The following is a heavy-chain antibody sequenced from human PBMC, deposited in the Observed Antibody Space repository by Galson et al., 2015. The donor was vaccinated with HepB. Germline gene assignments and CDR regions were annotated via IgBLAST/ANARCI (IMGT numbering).Heavy chain of an antibody. CDR2: LSSSSSTI. CDR1: GFTFSSYS. CDR3: ARYTLGRSAQTFDY. V-gene: IGHV3-48*01. Sequence: SLRLSCAASGFTFSSYSMNWVRQAPGKGLEWVSYLSSSSSTIYYADSVKGRFTISRDNAKNSLYLQMNSPRAEDTAVYYCARYTLGRSAQTFDYWGQGTLVTVSS. J-gene: IGHJ4*02. D-gene: IGHD6-25*01.